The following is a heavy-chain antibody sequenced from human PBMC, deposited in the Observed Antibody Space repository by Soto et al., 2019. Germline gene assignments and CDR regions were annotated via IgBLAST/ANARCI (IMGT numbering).Heavy chain of an antibody. CDR3: ARFPIVVVPAARGNWFDP. CDR2: IDPSDSYT. V-gene: IGHV5-10-1*01. J-gene: IGHJ5*02. Sequence: VESLKISCKGSGYSFTSYWISWVRQMPGKGLEWMGRIDPSDSYTNYSPSFQGHVTISADKSISTAYLQWSSLKASDTAMYYCARFPIVVVPAARGNWFDPWGQGTLVTVS. CDR1: GYSFTSYW. D-gene: IGHD2-2*01.